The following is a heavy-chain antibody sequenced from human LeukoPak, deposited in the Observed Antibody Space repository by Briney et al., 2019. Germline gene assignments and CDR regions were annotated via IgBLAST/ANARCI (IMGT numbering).Heavy chain of an antibody. J-gene: IGHJ3*02. CDR2: ISHSDDST. Sequence: PGGSLRLSCAASGFTFSNYAMSWVRQTPGKGLEWISSISHSDDSTYYADSVKGRFTISRDNSKDTVYLQMNSLRAEDTAVYYCAKDQYMVRGVDDAFDIWGQGTMVTVSS. CDR1: GFTFSNYA. CDR3: AKDQYMVRGVDDAFDI. V-gene: IGHV3-23*01. D-gene: IGHD3-10*01.